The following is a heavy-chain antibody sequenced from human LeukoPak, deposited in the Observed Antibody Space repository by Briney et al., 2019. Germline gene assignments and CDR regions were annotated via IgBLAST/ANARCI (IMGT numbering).Heavy chain of an antibody. CDR2: IIPILGIA. CDR3: ARDLPGYSSSSPLGY. CDR1: GGTFSSYA. V-gene: IGHV1-69*04. J-gene: IGHJ4*02. Sequence: SVKVSCKASGGTFSSYAISWVRQTPGQGLEWMGRIIPILGIANYAQKFQGRVTITADKSTSTAYMELSSLRSEDTAVHYCARDLPGYSSSSPLGYWGQGTLVTVSS. D-gene: IGHD6-6*01.